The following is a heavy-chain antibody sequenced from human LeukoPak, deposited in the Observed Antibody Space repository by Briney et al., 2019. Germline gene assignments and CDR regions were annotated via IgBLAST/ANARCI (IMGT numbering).Heavy chain of an antibody. CDR2: IDQDGSGK. Sequence: PGGSLRLSCAASGFTFNNYWMAWVRQAPGRGLELVANIDQDGSGKYYVDSVKGRFSISRDNAKNSLYLQMNSLRVEDTAMYYCARTGEDYWGQGTLVTVSS. J-gene: IGHJ4*02. V-gene: IGHV3-7*01. CDR1: GFTFNNYW. CDR3: ARTGEDY.